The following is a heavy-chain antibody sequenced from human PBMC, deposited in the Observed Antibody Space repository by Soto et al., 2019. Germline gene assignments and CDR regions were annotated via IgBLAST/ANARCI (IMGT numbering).Heavy chain of an antibody. D-gene: IGHD3-10*01. Sequence: GASVEVSCKASGYTFTSYGSSWVQQAPGQGLEWMGWISAYNGNTNYAQKLQGRVTMTTDTSTSTAYMELRSLRSDDTAVYYCARVWWFGELVFDYWGQGTLVTVSS. CDR2: ISAYNGNT. CDR1: GYTFTSYG. CDR3: ARVWWFGELVFDY. V-gene: IGHV1-18*04. J-gene: IGHJ4*02.